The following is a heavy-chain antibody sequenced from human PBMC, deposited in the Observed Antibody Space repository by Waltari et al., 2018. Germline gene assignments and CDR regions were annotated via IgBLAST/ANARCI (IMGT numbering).Heavy chain of an antibody. V-gene: IGHV3-30-3*01. D-gene: IGHD3-10*01. CDR3: ARELWSERAFDI. J-gene: IGHJ3*02. CDR1: GFTFSSYA. Sequence: QVQLVESGGGVVQPGRSLRLSCAASGFTFSSYAMHCVRQAPGKGLEWVAVISYDGSNKYYADSVKGRFTISRDNSKNTLYLQMNSLRAEDTAVYYCARELWSERAFDIWGQGTMVTVSS. CDR2: ISYDGSNK.